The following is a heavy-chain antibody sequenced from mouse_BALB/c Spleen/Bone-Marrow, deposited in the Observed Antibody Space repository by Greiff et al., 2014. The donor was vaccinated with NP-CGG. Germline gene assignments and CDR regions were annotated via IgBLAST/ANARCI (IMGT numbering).Heavy chain of an antibody. CDR1: GHTFTDHW. CDR3: ARGGANVDY. Sequence: VKLQESGAELVMPGASVKMSCKASGHTFTDHWVHWVKQRPGQGLEWIGAIDTSDSYTTYNQKFKGKATLTVDESSSTAYMQLSRLTSEDSAVYYCARGGANVDYWGQGTTLTVSS. CDR2: IDTSDSYT. J-gene: IGHJ2*01. V-gene: IGHV1-69*01.